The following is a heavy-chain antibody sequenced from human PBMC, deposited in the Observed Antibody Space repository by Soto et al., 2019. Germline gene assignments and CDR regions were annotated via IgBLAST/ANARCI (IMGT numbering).Heavy chain of an antibody. D-gene: IGHD3-9*01. CDR3: ARLDTASQTGYHFDY. J-gene: IGHJ4*02. CDR1: GGSISSYY. CDR2: IYYSGST. V-gene: IGHV4-59*08. Sequence: SETLSLSCTVSGGSISSYYWSWIRQPPGKGLEWIGYIYYSGSTNYNPSLKSRVTISVDTSKNQFSLKLSSVTAADTAVYYCARLDTASQTGYHFDYRGQGTLVTVSS.